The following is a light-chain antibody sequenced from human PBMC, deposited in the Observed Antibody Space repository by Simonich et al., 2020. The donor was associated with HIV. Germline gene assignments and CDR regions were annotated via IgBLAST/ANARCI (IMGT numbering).Light chain of an antibody. CDR1: SSDVRGYHY. Sequence: QSTLTQPTSVSGSPGQSITLSCTRTSSDVRGYHYVAWNQQHPGKAPHLIIYDVTQRPSGVSNRFSGSKSANTASLTISGLQAEDEADYYCSSYTSISTWVFGGGTKLTVL. CDR3: SSYTSISTWV. J-gene: IGLJ3*02. V-gene: IGLV2-14*01. CDR2: DVT.